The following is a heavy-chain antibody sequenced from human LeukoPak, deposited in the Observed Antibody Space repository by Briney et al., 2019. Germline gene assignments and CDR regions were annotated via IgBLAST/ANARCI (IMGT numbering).Heavy chain of an antibody. Sequence: SVKVSCKASGGTFSSYAISWVRQAPGQGLEWMGRIIPILGITNYAQKFQGRVTITADKSTSTAYMELSSLRSEDTAVYYCARAGGRAVALDYWGQGTLVTVSS. CDR2: IIPILGIT. V-gene: IGHV1-69*04. J-gene: IGHJ4*02. D-gene: IGHD6-19*01. CDR1: GGTFSSYA. CDR3: ARAGGRAVALDY.